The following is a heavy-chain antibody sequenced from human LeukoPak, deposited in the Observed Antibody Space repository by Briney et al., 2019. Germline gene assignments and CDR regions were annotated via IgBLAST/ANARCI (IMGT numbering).Heavy chain of an antibody. V-gene: IGHV3-15*01. J-gene: IGHJ4*02. CDR3: TTDLNYYDSSGYYYARNY. CDR1: GFTFSSYW. D-gene: IGHD3-22*01. CDR2: IKSKTDGGTT. Sequence: PGGSLRLSYAGSGFTFSSYWMSWVRQAPGKGLEWVGRIKSKTDGGTTDYAAPVKGRFTISRDDSKNTLYLQMNSLKTEDTAVYYCTTDLNYYDSSGYYYARNYWGQGTLVTVSS.